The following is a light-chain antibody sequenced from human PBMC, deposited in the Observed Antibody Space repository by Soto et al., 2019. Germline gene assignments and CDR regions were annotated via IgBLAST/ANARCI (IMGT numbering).Light chain of an antibody. Sequence: EIVLTQSPGTLSLSPGERATLSCRASQSVSSSYLAWYHQKPGQAPRLLIYDASSRATGIPDRFSGGGSGTDFTLTISGLQADDVAVYYCQQYYFIPWTYGQGTKVDI. V-gene: IGKV3-20*01. J-gene: IGKJ1*01. CDR2: DAS. CDR3: QQYYFIPWT. CDR1: QSVSSSY.